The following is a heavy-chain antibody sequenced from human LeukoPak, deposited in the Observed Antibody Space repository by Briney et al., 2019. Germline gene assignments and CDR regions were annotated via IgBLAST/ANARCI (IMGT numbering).Heavy chain of an antibody. J-gene: IGHJ4*02. CDR2: TSGSGNRT. CDR1: GFTFSNHA. V-gene: IGHV3-23*01. CDR3: AKALHGSDFDY. Sequence: GGSLSLACEASGFTFSNHAMSWVRQAPGKGLEWVLATSGSGNRTFYADSVKGRFTIFRYNSKNTLYMQMHSLRPEDTAVYYCAKALHGSDFDYWGQGTLVIVSS. D-gene: IGHD5-24*01.